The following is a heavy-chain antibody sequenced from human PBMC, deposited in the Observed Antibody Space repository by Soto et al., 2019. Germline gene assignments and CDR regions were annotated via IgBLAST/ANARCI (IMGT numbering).Heavy chain of an antibody. CDR1: GGSISSGGYY. D-gene: IGHD3-16*01. V-gene: IGHV4-31*03. Sequence: PSETLSLTCTVSGGSISSGGYYWSWIRQHPGKGLEWIGYIYYSGSTYYNPSLKSRVTISVDTSKNQFSLKLSSVTAADTAVYYRARGNMITFRDVIGMDVWGQGTTVTVSS. J-gene: IGHJ6*02. CDR2: IYYSGST. CDR3: ARGNMITFRDVIGMDV.